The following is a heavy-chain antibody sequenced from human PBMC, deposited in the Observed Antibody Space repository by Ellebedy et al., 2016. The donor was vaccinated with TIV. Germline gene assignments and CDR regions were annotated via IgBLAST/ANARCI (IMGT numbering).Heavy chain of an antibody. V-gene: IGHV3-7*04. J-gene: IGHJ3*01. Sequence: GESLKISXVVSGFTFSASWMNWVRQAPGKGLEWVANIGPDGSVKNYVDSVAGRFAISKDNAKNSMYLQMNSLRVEDTAVYYCAKDYNHASEVWGQGTMVLVSS. CDR1: GFTFSASW. CDR3: AKDYNHASEV. D-gene: IGHD1-14*01. CDR2: IGPDGSVK.